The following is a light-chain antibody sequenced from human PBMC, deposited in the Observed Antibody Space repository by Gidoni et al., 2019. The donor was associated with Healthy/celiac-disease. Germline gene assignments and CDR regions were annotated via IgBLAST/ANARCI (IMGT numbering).Light chain of an antibody. J-gene: IGKJ2*01. CDR2: GAS. CDR3: QQYGSSLHT. CDR1: QSVSSSY. V-gene: IGKV3-20*01. Sequence: EIVVTQSPGTLSLSPGERATLSCRASQSVSSSYLAWYQQKPGQAPRLLIYGASSRATGIPDRFSGSGSGTDFTLTISSLEPEDFAVYYCQQYGSSLHTFGQXTKLEIK.